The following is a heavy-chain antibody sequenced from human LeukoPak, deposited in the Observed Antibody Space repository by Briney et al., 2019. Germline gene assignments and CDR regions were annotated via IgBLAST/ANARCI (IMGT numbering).Heavy chain of an antibody. V-gene: IGHV4-31*03. CDR3: ARQGSIAAAGGWFDP. Sequence: SETLSLTCTVSGGSISDAAYYWSWIRQHPGEGLEWIGYVFYSGSTSYNPSLKSRVTISVDTSKNQFSLKLSSVTAADTAVYYCARQGSIAAAGGWFDPWGQGTLVTVSS. CDR2: VFYSGST. J-gene: IGHJ5*02. CDR1: GGSISDAAYY. D-gene: IGHD6-13*01.